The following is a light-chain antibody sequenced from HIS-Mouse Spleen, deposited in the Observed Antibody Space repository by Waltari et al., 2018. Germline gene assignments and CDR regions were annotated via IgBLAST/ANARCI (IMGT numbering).Light chain of an antibody. CDR2: GGS. Sequence: EIVLTQSPGTLSLSPGERATLSCRASQSVSSSYLAWYQQKPGQAPRLRIYGGSSRATGIPDRFCGSGSGTDFTLTISRLAPEDLAVYYCQQYGSSPPATFGGGTKVEIK. V-gene: IGKV3-20*01. CDR1: QSVSSSY. CDR3: QQYGSSPPAT. J-gene: IGKJ4*01.